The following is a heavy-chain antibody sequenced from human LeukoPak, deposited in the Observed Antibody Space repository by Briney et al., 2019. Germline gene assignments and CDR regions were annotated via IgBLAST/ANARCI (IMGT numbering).Heavy chain of an antibody. Sequence: PSETLSLTCTVSGGSISSYYWSWIRQPPRKGLEWIGYIYYSGSTYYNPSLKSRVTISVDTSKNQFSLKLSSVTAADTAVYYCARIWIVVVPAANYFDYWGQGTLVTVSS. V-gene: IGHV4-59*08. J-gene: IGHJ4*02. D-gene: IGHD2-2*01. CDR3: ARIWIVVVPAANYFDY. CDR1: GGSISSYY. CDR2: IYYSGST.